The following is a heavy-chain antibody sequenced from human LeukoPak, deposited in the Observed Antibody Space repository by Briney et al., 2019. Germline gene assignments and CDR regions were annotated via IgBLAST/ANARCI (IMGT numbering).Heavy chain of an antibody. CDR3: ARPMAVAGAVDP. J-gene: IGHJ5*02. D-gene: IGHD6-19*01. V-gene: IGHV5-51*01. Sequence: GESLKISCKISGYNFTDYWIGWVRPMPGKGLEWMGIIYPADSDCKYSPSFEGQVTIPADKSISTAYLQWSSLKASDTAMYYCARPMAVAGAVDPWGQGTLVTVSS. CDR1: GYNFTDYW. CDR2: IYPADSDC.